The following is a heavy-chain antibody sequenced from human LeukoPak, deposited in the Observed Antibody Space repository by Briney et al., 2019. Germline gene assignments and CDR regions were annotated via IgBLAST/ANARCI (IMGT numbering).Heavy chain of an antibody. CDR1: GFTFSSYA. Sequence: GGSLRLSCAASGFTFSSYAMSWVRQAPGKGLEWVSAISNSGSSTYYADSVKGRFTISRDNSKNTLCLQMNSLRAEDTAVYYCAQQYYMDVWGKGTTVTVSS. CDR2: ISNSGSST. CDR3: AQQYYMDV. V-gene: IGHV3-23*01. J-gene: IGHJ6*03.